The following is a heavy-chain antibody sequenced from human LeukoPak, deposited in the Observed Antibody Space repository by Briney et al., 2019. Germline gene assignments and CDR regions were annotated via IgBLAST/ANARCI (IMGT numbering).Heavy chain of an antibody. V-gene: IGHV1-69*13. CDR1: GGTFSSYA. CDR2: IIPIFGTA. CDR3: ARERSYDILTGPYDY. D-gene: IGHD3-9*01. Sequence: SVKVSCKASGGTFSSYAISWVRQAPGQGLEWMGGIIPIFGTANYAQKFQGRVTITADESTSTAYMELSSLSSEDTAVYYCARERSYDILTGPYDYWGQGTLVTVSS. J-gene: IGHJ4*02.